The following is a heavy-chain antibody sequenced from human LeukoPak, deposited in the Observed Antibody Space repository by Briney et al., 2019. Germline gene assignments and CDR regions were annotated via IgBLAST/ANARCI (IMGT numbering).Heavy chain of an antibody. J-gene: IGHJ4*02. D-gene: IGHD4-23*01. CDR2: LKQDGSVK. CDR3: ATSADSPGNS. V-gene: IGHV3-7*01. CDR1: GFTFSTYW. Sequence: GGSLRLSCVASGFTFSTYWVSWVRQAPGKGLEWVAHLKQDGSVKHYVDSVKGRFTISRDNAKNSLYLQMTNLKAEDTAVYYCATSADSPGNSWGQGTLITVSS.